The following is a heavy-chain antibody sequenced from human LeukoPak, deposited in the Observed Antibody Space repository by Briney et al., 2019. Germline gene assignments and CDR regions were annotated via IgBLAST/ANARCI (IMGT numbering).Heavy chain of an antibody. CDR3: ARDATRSVIVGAEDGFDY. CDR1: GYSFISYG. D-gene: IGHD1-26*01. CDR2: ISAHNGNT. J-gene: IGHJ4*02. Sequence: ASVKVSCKASGYSFISYGISWVRQAPGQGLEWMEWISAHNGNTNYAQKLQGRVTMTIDTSTTTAYMELRSLRSDDTAIYYCARDATRSVIVGAEDGFDYWGQGTLVTVSS. V-gene: IGHV1-18*01.